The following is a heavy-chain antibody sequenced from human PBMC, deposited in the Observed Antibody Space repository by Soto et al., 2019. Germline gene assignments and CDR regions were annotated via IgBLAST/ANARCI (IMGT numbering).Heavy chain of an antibody. CDR2: ISYDGSNQ. Sequence: GGSLRLSCAAPGFTFYNYDMHWVRQAPGKGLEWVTLISYDGSNQYYADSVKGRFTISRDNSKNTLYLQMNSLRPEDTAVYYCAKDSGQLPSYLDYWGQGTLVTVSS. D-gene: IGHD2-2*01. J-gene: IGHJ4*02. CDR1: GFTFYNYD. V-gene: IGHV3-30*18. CDR3: AKDSGQLPSYLDY.